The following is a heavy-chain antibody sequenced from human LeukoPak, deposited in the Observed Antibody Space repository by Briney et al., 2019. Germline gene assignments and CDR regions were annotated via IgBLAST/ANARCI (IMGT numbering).Heavy chain of an antibody. CDR2: ISSSSSYI. J-gene: IGHJ3*02. CDR1: GFTFSSYS. V-gene: IGHV3-21*01. Sequence: GGSLRLSCAASGFTFSSYSMSWVRQAPGKGLEWVSSISSSSSYIYYADSVKGRLTISRDNAKNSLYLQMNSLRAEDTAVYYCAKDGGYDSSQGAFDIWGQGTMVTVSS. D-gene: IGHD3-22*01. CDR3: AKDGGYDSSQGAFDI.